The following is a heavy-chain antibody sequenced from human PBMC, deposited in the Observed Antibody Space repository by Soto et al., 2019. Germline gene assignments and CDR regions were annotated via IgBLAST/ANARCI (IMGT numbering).Heavy chain of an antibody. D-gene: IGHD6-19*01. CDR2: ISYDGSNK. CDR1: GFTFSSYA. CDR3: ARDGMAGTGFFDY. V-gene: IGHV3-30-3*01. Sequence: PGGSLRLSCAASGFTFSSYAMHWVRQAPGKGLEWVAVISYDGSNKYYADSVKGRFTISRDNSKNTLYLQMNSLRAEDTAVYYCARDGMAGTGFFDYWGQGTLVTVSS. J-gene: IGHJ4*02.